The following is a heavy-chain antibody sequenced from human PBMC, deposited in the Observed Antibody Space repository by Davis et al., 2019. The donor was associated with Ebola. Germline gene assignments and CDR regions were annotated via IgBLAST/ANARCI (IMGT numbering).Heavy chain of an antibody. V-gene: IGHV3-30-3*01. D-gene: IGHD3-22*01. Sequence: PGGSLRLSCAASGFTFSSYAMHWVRQAPGKGLEWVAVISYDGSNKYYADSVKGRFTISRDNSKNTLYLQMNSLRAEDTAVYYCAMTWYYYDSSGPPADYWGQGTLVTVSS. CDR1: GFTFSSYA. J-gene: IGHJ4*02. CDR2: ISYDGSNK. CDR3: AMTWYYYDSSGPPADY.